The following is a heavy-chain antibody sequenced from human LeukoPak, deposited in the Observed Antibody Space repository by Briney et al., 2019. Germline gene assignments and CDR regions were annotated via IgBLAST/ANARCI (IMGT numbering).Heavy chain of an antibody. V-gene: IGHV3-7*01. Sequence: PGGSLRLSCAASGFTFSDYYMSWVRQTPGKGLEWVANLNRDGSVKNYVDSVKGRFTISRDNAKNSLYLQMNSLRAEDTAVFYCARDLTGSYYYYGMDVWGQGTTVTVSS. D-gene: IGHD1-20*01. J-gene: IGHJ6*02. CDR2: LNRDGSVK. CDR3: ARDLTGSYYYYGMDV. CDR1: GFTFSDYY.